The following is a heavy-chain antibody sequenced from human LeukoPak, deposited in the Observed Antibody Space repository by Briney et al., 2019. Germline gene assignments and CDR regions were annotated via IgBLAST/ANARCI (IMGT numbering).Heavy chain of an antibody. CDR3: ARVPDRFGVVINYFDY. Sequence: GGSLRLSCAASGFPFSSYAMSWVRQAPGKGLEWVSGISGSGGSTYHADSVKGRFTISRDNSKNTLYLQMNSLRADDTAVYYCARVPDRFGVVINYFDYWGQGTLVTVSS. CDR1: GFPFSSYA. J-gene: IGHJ4*02. CDR2: ISGSGGST. D-gene: IGHD3-3*01. V-gene: IGHV3-23*01.